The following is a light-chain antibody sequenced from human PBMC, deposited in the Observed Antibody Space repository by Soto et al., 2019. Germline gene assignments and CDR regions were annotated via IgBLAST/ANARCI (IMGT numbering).Light chain of an antibody. J-gene: IGLJ3*02. Sequence: QSALTHPASVSGSPGQSITISCTGTSSDVGGYNYVSWYQHHPGKAPKLMIYDVSNRPSGVSNRFSGSKSGNTAYLTISGLEAKDEADYYYNSYTSSSTRVFGGGTKLTVL. CDR1: SSDVGGYNY. CDR3: NSYTSSSTRV. CDR2: DVS. V-gene: IGLV2-14*03.